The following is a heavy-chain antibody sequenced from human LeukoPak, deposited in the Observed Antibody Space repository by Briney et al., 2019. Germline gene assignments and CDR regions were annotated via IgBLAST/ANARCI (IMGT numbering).Heavy chain of an antibody. CDR2: IKQDGSEN. J-gene: IGHJ4*02. Sequence: GGSLRFSCAASGFTFSNYWRSWVRQAPGKGLEGVANIKQDGSENYYVDSVRGGFTISRDTAKNSLYLQMNSLRADDTAVYYCAGMNSYGSFDYWGQGTLVTVSS. D-gene: IGHD5-18*01. CDR1: GFTFSNYW. V-gene: IGHV3-7*01. CDR3: AGMNSYGSFDY.